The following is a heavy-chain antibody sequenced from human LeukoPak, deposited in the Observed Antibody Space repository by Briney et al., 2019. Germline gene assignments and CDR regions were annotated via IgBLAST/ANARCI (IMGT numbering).Heavy chain of an antibody. Sequence: SETLSLTCTVSGGSISSGGYYWSWIRQHPGKGLEWIGYIYYSGSTYYNPSLKSRVTISVDTSKNQFSLKLSSVTAADTAVYYCASSRGSSGYYYRGYFDYWGRGTLVTVSS. J-gene: IGHJ4*02. CDR1: GGSISSGGYY. V-gene: IGHV4-31*03. D-gene: IGHD3-22*01. CDR2: IYYSGST. CDR3: ASSRGSSGYYYRGYFDY.